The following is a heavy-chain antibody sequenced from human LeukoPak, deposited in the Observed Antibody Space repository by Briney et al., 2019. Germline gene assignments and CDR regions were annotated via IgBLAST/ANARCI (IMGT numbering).Heavy chain of an antibody. CDR2: IYTSGST. CDR1: GGSFSGYY. V-gene: IGHV4-59*10. Sequence: SETLSLTCAVYGGSFSGYYWSWIRQPPGKGLEWIGRIYTSGSTNYNPSLKSRVTMSVDTSKNQFSLKLSSVTAADTAVYYCARHGSYYYMDVWGKGTTVTISS. J-gene: IGHJ6*03. CDR3: ARHGSYYYMDV. D-gene: IGHD5-24*01.